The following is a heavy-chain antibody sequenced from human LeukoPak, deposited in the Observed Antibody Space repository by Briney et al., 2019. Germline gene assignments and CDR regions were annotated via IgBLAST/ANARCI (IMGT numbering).Heavy chain of an antibody. Sequence: SETLSLTCTVSGGSISSYYWSWIRQPPGKGLEWIGYIYHSGSTNYNPSLKSRVTISVDTSKNQFSLKLSSVTAADTAVYYCARGASLWFGEYLRGMDVWGQGTTVTVSS. CDR1: GGSISSYY. CDR2: IYHSGST. CDR3: ARGASLWFGEYLRGMDV. V-gene: IGHV4-59*01. J-gene: IGHJ6*02. D-gene: IGHD3-10*01.